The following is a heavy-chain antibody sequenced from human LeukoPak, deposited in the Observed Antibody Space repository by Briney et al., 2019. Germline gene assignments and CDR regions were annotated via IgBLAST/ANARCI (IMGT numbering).Heavy chain of an antibody. CDR1: GGSISSYY. CDR3: ARGILGRYSSSWYLPGWFDP. Sequence: SETLSLTCTVSGGSISSYYWSRIRQPPGKGLEWIGYIYYSGSTNYNPSLKSRVTISVDTSKNQFSLKLSSVTAADTAVYYCARGILGRYSSSWYLPGWFDPWGQGTLVTVSS. D-gene: IGHD6-13*01. J-gene: IGHJ5*02. V-gene: IGHV4-59*01. CDR2: IYYSGST.